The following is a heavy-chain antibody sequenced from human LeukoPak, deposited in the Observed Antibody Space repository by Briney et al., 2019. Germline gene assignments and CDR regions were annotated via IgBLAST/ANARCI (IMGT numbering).Heavy chain of an antibody. CDR3: ARDRRRDTAAGLFDY. Sequence: ASVKVSCKASGYTFTSYAMNWVRRAPGQGLEWMGWINTNTGNPTYAQGFTGRFVFSLDTSVSTAYLQISSLKAEDTAVYYCARDRRRDTAAGLFDYWGQGTLVTVSS. CDR2: INTNTGNP. CDR1: GYTFTSYA. J-gene: IGHJ4*02. D-gene: IGHD6-13*01. V-gene: IGHV7-4-1*02.